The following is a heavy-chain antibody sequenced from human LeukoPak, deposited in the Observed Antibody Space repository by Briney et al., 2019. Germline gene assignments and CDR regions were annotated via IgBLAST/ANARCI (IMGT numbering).Heavy chain of an antibody. CDR2: ITDSGVDT. V-gene: IGHV3-23*01. Sequence: SGGSLRLSCAASGFTFNSDAMTWVRQAPEKGLEWGSSITDSGVDTYYTDPVKGRFTISRDNSKTTLFLQMNSLRAEDTAVYYCAKGSPGSYPYWGQGTLVTVSS. CDR1: GFTFNSDA. J-gene: IGHJ4*02. D-gene: IGHD3-10*01. CDR3: AKGSPGSYPY.